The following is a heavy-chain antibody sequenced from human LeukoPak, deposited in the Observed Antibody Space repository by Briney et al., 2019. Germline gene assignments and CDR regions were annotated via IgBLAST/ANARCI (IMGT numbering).Heavy chain of an antibody. Sequence: GGSLRLSCAASGFTFGGYAMSWVRQAPGKGLEWVSTISGSGGTSTNYADSVKGRFSISRDNSKNTLYLQMNSLRAEDTAVYYCARDINPWVLTGEFDFWGQGTLVTVSS. CDR3: ARDINPWVLTGEFDF. CDR1: GFTFGGYA. V-gene: IGHV3-23*01. CDR2: ISGSGGTST. D-gene: IGHD3-16*01. J-gene: IGHJ4*02.